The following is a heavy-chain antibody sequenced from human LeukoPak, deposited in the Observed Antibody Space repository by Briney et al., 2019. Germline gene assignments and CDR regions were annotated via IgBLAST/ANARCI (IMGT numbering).Heavy chain of an antibody. Sequence: GGSLRLSCAASGFTFSAYDMSWVRQAPGKGLEWVSFIGGSGVSTWYADSVKGRFTFSRDNSKNTLYLQMNSLRAEDTAIYYCAKVITGAPPWRGAFDIWSQGTMVAVSS. CDR1: GFTFSAYD. D-gene: IGHD1-20*01. J-gene: IGHJ3*02. CDR3: AKVITGAPPWRGAFDI. V-gene: IGHV3-23*01. CDR2: IGGSGVST.